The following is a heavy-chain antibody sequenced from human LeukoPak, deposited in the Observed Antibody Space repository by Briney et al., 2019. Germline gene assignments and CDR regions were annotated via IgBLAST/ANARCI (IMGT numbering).Heavy chain of an antibody. D-gene: IGHD3-3*01. CDR2: ISYDGSNK. V-gene: IGHV3-30*04. J-gene: IGHJ4*02. CDR3: ARDYYDFWSGYYPIPPHPAY. Sequence: PGRSLRLSCAASGFTFSSYAMHGVRQAPGKGLEWVAVISYDGSNKYYADSVKGRFTISRDNSKNTLYLQMNSLRAEDTAVYYCARDYYDFWSGYYPIPPHPAYWGQGTLVTVSS. CDR1: GFTFSSYA.